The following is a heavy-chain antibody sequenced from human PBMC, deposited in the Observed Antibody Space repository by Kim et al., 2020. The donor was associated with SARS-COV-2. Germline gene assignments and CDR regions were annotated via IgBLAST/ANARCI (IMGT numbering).Heavy chain of an antibody. Sequence: SETLSLTCTVSGYSISSGYYWGWIRQPPGKGLEWIGSNYHSGSTYYNPSLKSRVTISVDTSKNQFSLKLSSVTAADTAVYYCSREPRVGATLNWFDPWGQGTLGTGSS. CDR2: NYHSGST. D-gene: IGHD1-26*01. CDR3: SREPRVGATLNWFDP. CDR1: GYSISSGYY. V-gene: IGHV4-38-2*02. J-gene: IGHJ5*02.